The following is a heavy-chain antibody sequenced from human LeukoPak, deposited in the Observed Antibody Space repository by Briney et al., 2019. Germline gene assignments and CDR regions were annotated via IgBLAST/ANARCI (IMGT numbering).Heavy chain of an antibody. CDR2: IWFDGSNK. Sequence: GRSLRLSCAASGFTFSNYDMHWVRQAPGKGLEWVAVIWFDGSNKFYADSVKGRFTISRDNSKNTLYLQMNSLRAEDTAVYFCASGKYRYGDNWFDPWGQGTLVTVSS. V-gene: IGHV3-33*01. CDR1: GFTFSNYD. D-gene: IGHD5-18*01. CDR3: ASGKYRYGDNWFDP. J-gene: IGHJ5*02.